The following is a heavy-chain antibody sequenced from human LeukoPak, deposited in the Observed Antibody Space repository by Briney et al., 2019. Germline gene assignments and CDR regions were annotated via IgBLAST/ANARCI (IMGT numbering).Heavy chain of an antibody. J-gene: IGHJ4*02. CDR1: GFIVSDNC. Sequence: GGSLRLSCVASGFIVSDNCMSWIRQAPGKEPQWVSIIYPDGRAFYADSVKGRFTISRDNSRNTLYLQMNSLRADDTALYYCARGRLPNGADNWGQGTLVTVSS. D-gene: IGHD2-21*02. V-gene: IGHV3-53*01. CDR3: ARGRLPNGADN. CDR2: IYPDGRA.